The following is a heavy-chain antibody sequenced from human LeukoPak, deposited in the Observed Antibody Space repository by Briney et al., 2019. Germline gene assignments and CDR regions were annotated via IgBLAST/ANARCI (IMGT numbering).Heavy chain of an antibody. CDR1: GGSFSGYY. V-gene: IGHV4-34*01. J-gene: IGHJ6*02. D-gene: IGHD4-23*01. CDR3: ARRGTVVTPYYYGMDV. Sequence: SETLSLTCAVYGGSFSGYYWSWIRQPPGKGLEWIGEINHSGSTNYNPSLESRVTISVDTSKNQFSLKLSSVTAADTAVYYCARRGTVVTPYYYGMDVWGQGTTVNVSS. CDR2: INHSGST.